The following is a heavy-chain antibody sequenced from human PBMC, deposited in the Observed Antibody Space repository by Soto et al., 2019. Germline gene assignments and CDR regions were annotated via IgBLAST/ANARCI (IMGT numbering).Heavy chain of an antibody. CDR1: GGTFSSYA. D-gene: IGHD3-10*01. Sequence: SVKVSCKASGGTFSSYAISWVRQAPGQGLEWMGGIIPIFGTANYAQKFQGRVTITADESTSTAYMELSSLRSEDTAVYYCARNYYGSGSYFPDRYYYYGMDVWGQGTTVTVSS. V-gene: IGHV1-69*13. CDR3: ARNYYGSGSYFPDRYYYYGMDV. CDR2: IIPIFGTA. J-gene: IGHJ6*02.